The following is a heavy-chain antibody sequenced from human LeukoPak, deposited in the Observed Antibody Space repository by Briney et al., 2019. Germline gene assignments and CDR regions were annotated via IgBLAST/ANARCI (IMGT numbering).Heavy chain of an antibody. CDR2: IGISSNKI. CDR1: GFTLRSYT. V-gene: IGHV3-21*01. CDR3: ARDSLGGGSCADY. D-gene: IGHD2-15*01. Sequence: GGSLRLSCAASGFTLRSYTMNWVRQAPGKGLEWVSSIGISSNKIYYADSVKGRFTISRDNSKNTLYLQMNSLRAEDTAVYYCARDSLGGGSCADYWGQGTLVTVSS. J-gene: IGHJ4*02.